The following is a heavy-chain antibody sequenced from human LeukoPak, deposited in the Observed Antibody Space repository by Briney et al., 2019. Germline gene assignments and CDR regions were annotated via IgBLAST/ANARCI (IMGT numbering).Heavy chain of an antibody. CDR2: IIWADEK. D-gene: IGHD1-1*01. Sequence: SGRTLLNPPQTLTLTCTFSGFSLSTGGVGVGWIRQPPVKALEWLALIIWADEKRYTPSLKSRLANTTNTSKNQVVLTMTNIDPVDTGTYYCAHSKTTRAYAFDIWGQGTRVTVSS. J-gene: IGHJ3*02. V-gene: IGHV2-5*02. CDR1: GFSLSTGGVG. CDR3: AHSKTTRAYAFDI.